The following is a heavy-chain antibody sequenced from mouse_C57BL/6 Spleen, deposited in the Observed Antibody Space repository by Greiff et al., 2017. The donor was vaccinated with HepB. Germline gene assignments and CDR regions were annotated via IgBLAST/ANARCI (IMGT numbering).Heavy chain of an antibody. D-gene: IGHD2-4*01. Sequence: EVKVMESGGGLVQSGRSLRLSCATSGFTFSDFYMEWVRQAPGKGLEWIAASRNKANDYTTEYNASVKARFIVSRDTSQTILYLQMNALRAEDTAFYYCARASVSYDDAWFAYWGQGTLVTVSA. V-gene: IGHV7-1*01. CDR3: ARASVSYDDAWFAY. CDR2: SRNKANDYTT. CDR1: GFTFSDFY. J-gene: IGHJ3*01.